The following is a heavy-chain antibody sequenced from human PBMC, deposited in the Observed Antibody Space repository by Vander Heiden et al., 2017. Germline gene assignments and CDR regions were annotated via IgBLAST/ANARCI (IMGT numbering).Heavy chain of an antibody. CDR1: GFTFSGSA. CDR3: TRPFLYCSGGSCYGMDV. V-gene: IGHV3-73*02. J-gene: IGHJ6*02. D-gene: IGHD2-15*01. CDR2: IRSKANSYAT. Sequence: EVQLVESGGGLVQPGGSLKLSCAASGFTFSGSAIHWVRQASGKGLEWVGRIRSKANSYATAYAASVKGRFTISRDDSKNTAYLQMNSLKTEDTAVYYCTRPFLYCSGGSCYGMDVWGQGTTVTVSS.